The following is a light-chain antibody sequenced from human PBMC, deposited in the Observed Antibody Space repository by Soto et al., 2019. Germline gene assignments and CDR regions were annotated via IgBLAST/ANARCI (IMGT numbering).Light chain of an antibody. CDR2: EVT. CDR1: TSDVGGYNS. CDR3: ASYTTTGTVL. V-gene: IGLV2-14*01. J-gene: IGLJ2*01. Sequence: QSALTQPASVSGSQGQSITISCTGTTSDVGGYNSVSWFQHHPDRAPKLIIFEVTLRPSGVSNRFSGSKSGNTASLTISGLQAEDEADYYCASYTTTGTVLFGGGTKVTVL.